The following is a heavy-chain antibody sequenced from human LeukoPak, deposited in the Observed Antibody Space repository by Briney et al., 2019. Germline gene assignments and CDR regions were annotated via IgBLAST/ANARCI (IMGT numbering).Heavy chain of an antibody. Sequence: TGGSLRLSCAASGFTFSSYAMSWVRQAPGKGLEWVSAISGSGGSTYYADSVKGRFTISRDSSKNTLYLQMNSLRAEDTAVYYCATDHFYDSSGYDYWGQGTLVTVSS. CDR2: ISGSGGST. CDR1: GFTFSSYA. V-gene: IGHV3-23*01. CDR3: ATDHFYDSSGYDY. D-gene: IGHD3-22*01. J-gene: IGHJ4*02.